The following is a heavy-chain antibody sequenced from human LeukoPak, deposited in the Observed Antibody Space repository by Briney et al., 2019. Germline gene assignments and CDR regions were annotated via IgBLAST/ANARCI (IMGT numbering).Heavy chain of an antibody. Sequence: GGSLRLSCAASGFTFSSYGMHWVRQAPGKGLEWVANIKEDGSETYYVDSVKGRFTISRDNAKNSLYLQMNSLRAEDTAVYHCAKDRSSSWYWWAFDIWGQGTKVTVSS. D-gene: IGHD6-13*01. CDR2: IKEDGSET. V-gene: IGHV3-7*03. CDR1: GFTFSSYG. CDR3: AKDRSSSWYWWAFDI. J-gene: IGHJ3*02.